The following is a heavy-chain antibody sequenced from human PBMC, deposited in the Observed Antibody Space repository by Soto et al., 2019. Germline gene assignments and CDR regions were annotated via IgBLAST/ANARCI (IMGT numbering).Heavy chain of an antibody. Sequence: SVKVSCEASGGTFSSYAISWVRQAPVQGLEWMGGIIPIFGTANYAQKFQGRVTITADESTSTAYMELSSLRSEDTAVYYCAGYCSGGSCYGSWGQGTLVTVSS. D-gene: IGHD2-15*01. CDR3: AGYCSGGSCYGS. V-gene: IGHV1-69*01. CDR1: GGTFSSYA. J-gene: IGHJ4*02. CDR2: IIPIFGTA.